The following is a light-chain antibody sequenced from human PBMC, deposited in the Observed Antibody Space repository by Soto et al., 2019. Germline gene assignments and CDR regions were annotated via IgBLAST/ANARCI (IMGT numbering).Light chain of an antibody. V-gene: IGLV2-14*01. CDR2: DVA. CDR3: NSYTSSSTYV. Sequence: QSVLTQPASVSGSPGQSITISCTGTSSDVGAYNYVSWYQQHPGKAPKLMLYDVANRPSGVSNRFPGSKSGNTASLTISGLQAEDEADYYCNSYTSSSTYVFGTGTKLTVL. J-gene: IGLJ1*01. CDR1: SSDVGAYNY.